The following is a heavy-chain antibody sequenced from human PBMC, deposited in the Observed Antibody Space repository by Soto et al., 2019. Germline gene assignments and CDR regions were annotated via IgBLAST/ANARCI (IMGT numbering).Heavy chain of an antibody. V-gene: IGHV1-69*13. J-gene: IGHJ5*02. Sequence: ASVKVSCKASGGTFSSYAISLVRQAPGQGLEWMGGIIPIFGTANYAQKFQGRVTITADESTSTAYMELSSLRSEDTAVYYCAREYSNLRGRFDPWGQGTLVTVSS. CDR2: IIPIFGTA. D-gene: IGHD4-4*01. CDR3: AREYSNLRGRFDP. CDR1: GGTFSSYA.